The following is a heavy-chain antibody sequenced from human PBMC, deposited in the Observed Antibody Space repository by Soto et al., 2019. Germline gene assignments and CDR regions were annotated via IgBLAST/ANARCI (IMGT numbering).Heavy chain of an antibody. V-gene: IGHV3-73*01. CDR3: TTHDTEARLRK. CDR2: IRNKANSYAT. D-gene: IGHD5-12*01. Sequence: VGALILSWAPSGFTFIGSALHWVLQASGQGLEWVGRIRNKANSYATAYAASVKGRFTISRDDSKNTAFLQMNSLKTEDTAFEEGTTHDTEARLRKWGQEKLVT. J-gene: IGHJ4*01. CDR1: GFTFIGSA.